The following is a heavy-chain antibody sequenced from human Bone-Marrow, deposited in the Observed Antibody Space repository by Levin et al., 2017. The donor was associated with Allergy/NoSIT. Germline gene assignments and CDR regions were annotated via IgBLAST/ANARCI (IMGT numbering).Heavy chain of an antibody. J-gene: IGHJ4*02. CDR3: ARGGRGRAVAGSLVD. V-gene: IGHV4-34*01. CDR2: INHSGST. CDR1: GGSFSGYY. D-gene: IGHD6-19*01. Sequence: PSETLSLTCAVYGGSFSGYYWSWIRQPPGKGLEWIGEINHSGSTNYNPSLKSRVTISVDTSKNQFSLKLSSVTAADTAVYYCARGGRGRAVAGSLVDWGQGTLVTVSS.